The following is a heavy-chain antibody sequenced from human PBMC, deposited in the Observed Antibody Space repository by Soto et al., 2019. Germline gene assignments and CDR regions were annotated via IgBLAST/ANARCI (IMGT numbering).Heavy chain of an antibody. Sequence: HPGGSLRLSCAASGFTFSSYAMSWVRQAPGKGLEWVSAISGSGGSTYYADSVKGRFTISRDNSKNTLYLQMNSLRAEDTAVYYCARERHSSSWVLFDYWGQGTLVTVSS. CDR3: ARERHSSSWVLFDY. CDR1: GFTFSSYA. CDR2: ISGSGGST. D-gene: IGHD6-13*01. V-gene: IGHV3-23*01. J-gene: IGHJ4*02.